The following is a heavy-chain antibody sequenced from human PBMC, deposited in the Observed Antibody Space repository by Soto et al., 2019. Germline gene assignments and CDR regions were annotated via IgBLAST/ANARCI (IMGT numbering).Heavy chain of an antibody. Sequence: VGSLRLSCTASGFPFSSYGLHWVRQAPGPGLEWVAVIWYDGSNKYYADSVKGRFTISRDNSKNTLYLQMNSMRAEDTAVYYCTRDSLLTMLVAGAFEIWAEGIMVTV. CDR3: TRDSLLTMLVAGAFEI. J-gene: IGHJ3*02. CDR1: GFPFSSYG. CDR2: IWYDGSNK. D-gene: IGHD3-22*01. V-gene: IGHV3-33*01.